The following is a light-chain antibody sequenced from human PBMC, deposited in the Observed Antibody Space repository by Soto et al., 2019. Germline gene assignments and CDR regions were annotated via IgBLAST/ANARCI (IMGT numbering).Light chain of an antibody. CDR1: QSISRY. J-gene: IGKJ5*01. CDR3: QQSYGTPIT. CDR2: VAS. V-gene: IGKV1-39*01. Sequence: DMQMAQSPSSLSASVGDRVTITCRASQSISRYLNWYQQKPGKAPNLLIYVASSLQSEVPSRFSGSGSGTDFTLTITSLQPEDIATYYCQQSYGTPITFGHGTRLEIK.